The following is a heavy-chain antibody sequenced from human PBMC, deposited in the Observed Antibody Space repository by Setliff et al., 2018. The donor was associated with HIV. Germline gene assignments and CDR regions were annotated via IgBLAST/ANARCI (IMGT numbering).Heavy chain of an antibody. CDR2: MNPNSGDT. V-gene: IGHV1-8*01. CDR3: ARDPYGYCTTTTCYVPGY. D-gene: IGHD2-2*03. Sequence: GASVKVSCKASGHTFSNYDVIWVRRATGQGLEWMGWMNPNSGDTGYAQKFQGRVIMTRDTSISTAYMGLSSLTSADTAVYYCARDPYGYCTTTTCYVPGYWGQGTLVTVSS. J-gene: IGHJ4*02. CDR1: GHTFSNYD.